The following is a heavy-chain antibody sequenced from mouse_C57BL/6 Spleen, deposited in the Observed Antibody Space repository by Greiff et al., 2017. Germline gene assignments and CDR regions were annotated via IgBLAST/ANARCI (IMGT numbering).Heavy chain of an antibody. D-gene: IGHD2-3*01. CDR3: ASSLYDGYFDY. Sequence: EVKLQESGPGLVKPSQSLSLTCSVTGYSITSGYYWNWIRQFPGNKLEWMGYISYDGSNNYNPSLKNRISITRDTSKNQFFLKLNSVTTEDTATDYCASSLYDGYFDYWGQGTTLTVSS. V-gene: IGHV3-6*01. CDR1: GYSITSGYY. J-gene: IGHJ2*01. CDR2: ISYDGSN.